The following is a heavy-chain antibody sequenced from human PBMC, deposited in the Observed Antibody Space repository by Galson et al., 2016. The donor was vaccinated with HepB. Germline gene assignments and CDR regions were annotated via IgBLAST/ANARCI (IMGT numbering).Heavy chain of an antibody. CDR2: IKHDGSEK. D-gene: IGHD3-22*01. J-gene: IGHJ6*02. CDR1: GFTFSSYW. Sequence: SLRLSCAASGFTFSSYWMSWVRQAPGKGLQWVANIKHDGSEKYYVDSVNGRFTISRDNAKNSLYLQINNLTAEDTAVYYCARDQVVITPYYYYYGMDVWGQGTTVTVSS. CDR3: ARDQVVITPYYYYYGMDV. V-gene: IGHV3-7*01.